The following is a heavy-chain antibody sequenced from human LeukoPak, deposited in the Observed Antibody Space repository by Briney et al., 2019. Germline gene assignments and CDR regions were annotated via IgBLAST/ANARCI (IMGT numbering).Heavy chain of an antibody. J-gene: IGHJ4*02. CDR3: SSPAHDFDVWSGYYSF. CDR1: GFTVSSNY. Sequence: PGGSLRLSCAASGFTVSSNYMSWVRQAPGKGLEWVGHVRSKPNNYATEYAASVKGRFTISRDDSKNTAYLQMNSLKTEDTAVYYCSSPAHDFDVWSGYYSFWGPGILVTVSS. V-gene: IGHV3-73*01. D-gene: IGHD3-3*01. CDR2: VRSKPNNYAT.